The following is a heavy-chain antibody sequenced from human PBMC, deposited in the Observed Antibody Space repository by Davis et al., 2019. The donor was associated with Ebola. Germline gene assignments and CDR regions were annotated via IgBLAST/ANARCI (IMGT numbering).Heavy chain of an antibody. V-gene: IGHV5-51*01. J-gene: IGHJ6*04. Sequence: GESLKISCKGSGYIFTRHWIGWVRQMPGKGLEWVGIIYPGDSDTRYSPSFRGQVTISADKSINTAYLQWSSLQASDTAIYYCARLSGNSWFYGMDVWGEGTTVTVSS. D-gene: IGHD4-23*01. CDR3: ARLSGNSWFYGMDV. CDR2: IYPGDSDT. CDR1: GYIFTRHW.